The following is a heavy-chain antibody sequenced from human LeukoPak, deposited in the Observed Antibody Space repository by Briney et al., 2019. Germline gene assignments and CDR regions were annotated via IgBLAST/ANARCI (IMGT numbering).Heavy chain of an antibody. CDR2: INHSGST. Sequence: PSETLSLTCAVYGGSLSGYYWSWIRQPPGKGLEWIGEINHSGSTNYNPSLKSRVTISVDTSKNQFSLKLSSVTAADTAVYYCARSLYGGQKSDYWGQGTLVTVSS. CDR3: ARSLYGGQKSDY. V-gene: IGHV4-34*01. J-gene: IGHJ4*02. D-gene: IGHD4-23*01. CDR1: GGSLSGYY.